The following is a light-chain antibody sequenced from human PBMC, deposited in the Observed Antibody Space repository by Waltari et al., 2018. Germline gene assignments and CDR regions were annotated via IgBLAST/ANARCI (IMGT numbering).Light chain of an antibody. V-gene: IGLV2-14*01. Sequence: QSALTQPASVSGSPGQSITISCTGTSSDVGFYNYVSWYQHYPGKAPKPTIYEVSDRPSGVSNRFSGSKSGNTASLTISGLQAEDEADYYCSSYTSSSLYVFGTGTKVTVL. CDR1: SSDVGFYNY. CDR3: SSYTSSSLYV. CDR2: EVS. J-gene: IGLJ1*01.